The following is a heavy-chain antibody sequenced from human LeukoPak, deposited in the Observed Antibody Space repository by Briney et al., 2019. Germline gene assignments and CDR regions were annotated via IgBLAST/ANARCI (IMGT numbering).Heavy chain of an antibody. CDR2: IYSSGRT. CDR1: GGSISSYY. J-gene: IGHJ4*02. V-gene: IGHV4-4*07. CDR3: ARQFSSSSWDDY. D-gene: IGHD6-6*01. Sequence: SETLSLTCTVSGGSISSYYWSWIRQPAGRGLEWIGRIYSSGRTDYSPSLKSRVTISIDASENRFSLKLSSVTAADTAVYYCARQFSSSSWDDYWGQGTLVTVSS.